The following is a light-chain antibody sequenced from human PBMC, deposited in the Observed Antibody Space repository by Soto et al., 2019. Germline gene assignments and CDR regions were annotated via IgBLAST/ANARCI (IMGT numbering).Light chain of an antibody. V-gene: IGKV3-11*01. CDR1: PSVTNF. Sequence: EIVLTQSPATLSLSPGARATLSCRSSPSVTNFLAWYQPKPGQAPRLLIDGAFNRATGIPARFSGSGSGTDFTLTISSLEPEDPAIYYWPQRNIWPPVTFGQGTRLEIK. CDR2: GAF. CDR3: PQRNIWPPVT. J-gene: IGKJ5*01.